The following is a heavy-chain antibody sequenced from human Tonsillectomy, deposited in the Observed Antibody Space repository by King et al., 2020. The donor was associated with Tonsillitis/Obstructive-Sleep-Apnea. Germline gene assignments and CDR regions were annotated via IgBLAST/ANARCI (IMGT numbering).Heavy chain of an antibody. D-gene: IGHD2-2*02. V-gene: IGHV5-51*01. CDR1: GYSFTGYW. CDR2: IYPGDSDT. J-gene: IGHJ4*02. CDR3: ARKCRSTTCYNDY. Sequence: VQLVESGAEVKKPGESLKISCKGSGYSFTGYWIGWVRQMPGKGLEWMGIIYPGDSDTRYSPSFQGQVTISADKSISTAYLQCSSLKASDTAMYYCARKCRSTTCYNDYWGRGTLVIVSS.